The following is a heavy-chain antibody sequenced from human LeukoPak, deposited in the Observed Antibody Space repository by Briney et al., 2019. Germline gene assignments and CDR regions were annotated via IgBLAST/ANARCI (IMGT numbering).Heavy chain of an antibody. Sequence: SETLSLTCAVYGGSFSGYYWSWIRQPLGKGLEWIGEINHSGSTNYNPSLKSRVTISVDTSKNQFSLKVSSVTAADTAVYYCARVGTMVRALPHFDYWGQGTLVTVSS. CDR1: GGSFSGYY. J-gene: IGHJ4*02. CDR3: ARVGTMVRALPHFDY. D-gene: IGHD3-10*01. V-gene: IGHV4-34*01. CDR2: INHSGST.